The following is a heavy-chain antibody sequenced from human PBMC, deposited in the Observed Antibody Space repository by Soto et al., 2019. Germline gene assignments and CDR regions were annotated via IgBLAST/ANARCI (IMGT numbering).Heavy chain of an antibody. Sequence: GASVKVSCKASGYTFTSYGISWVRQAPGQGLEWMGWISAYNGNTNYAQKLQGRVTMTTDTSTSTAYMELRSLRSDDTAVYYCARDVLVVAAPTQSEYYYGMDVWGQGTTVTVSS. J-gene: IGHJ6*02. V-gene: IGHV1-18*04. CDR2: ISAYNGNT. CDR1: GYTFTSYG. CDR3: ARDVLVVAAPTQSEYYYGMDV. D-gene: IGHD2-15*01.